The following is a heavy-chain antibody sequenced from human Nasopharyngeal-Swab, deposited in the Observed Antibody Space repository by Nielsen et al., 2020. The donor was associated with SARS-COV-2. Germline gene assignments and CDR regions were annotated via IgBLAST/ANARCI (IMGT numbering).Heavy chain of an antibody. CDR2: IYYSGST. J-gene: IGHJ3*02. CDR3: AREGYYDSSGYYNHDAFDI. D-gene: IGHD3-22*01. V-gene: IGHV4-59*01. CDR1: GGSISSYY. Sequence: SETLSLTCTVSGGSISSYYWSWIRQPPGKGLEWIGYIYYSGSTNYNPSLKSRVTTSLDTSKNQLSLKLSSVTAADTAVYYCAREGYYDSSGYYNHDAFDIWGQGTMVTVSS.